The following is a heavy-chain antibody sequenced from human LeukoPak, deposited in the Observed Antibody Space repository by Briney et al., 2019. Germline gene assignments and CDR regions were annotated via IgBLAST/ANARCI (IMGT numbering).Heavy chain of an antibody. D-gene: IGHD6-19*01. Sequence: ASVKVSCKASGGTFSSYAISWVRQAPGQGLEWMGRIIPILGIANYAQKFQGRVTITADKSTSTAYMELSSLRSEDTAVYYCARGHSSGWYPPPDYFDYWGQGTLVTVSS. V-gene: IGHV1-69*04. CDR3: ARGHSSGWYPPPDYFDY. CDR2: IIPILGIA. J-gene: IGHJ4*02. CDR1: GGTFSSYA.